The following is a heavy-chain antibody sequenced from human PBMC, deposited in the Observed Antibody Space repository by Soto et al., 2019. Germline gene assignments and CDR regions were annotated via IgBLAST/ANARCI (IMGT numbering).Heavy chain of an antibody. V-gene: IGHV4-59*01. Sequence: PSXTLSLTCTVSGGSISSYYWSWIRQPPGKGLEWIGXIFHSXSTNYNQSLKXXLTISVDXXKNHFSLTLSSVTAADTAVYYCARVYSGSYSDSWGRGTLVTVSS. CDR1: GGSISSYY. CDR3: ARVYSGSYSDS. J-gene: IGHJ4*02. D-gene: IGHD1-26*01. CDR2: IFHSXST.